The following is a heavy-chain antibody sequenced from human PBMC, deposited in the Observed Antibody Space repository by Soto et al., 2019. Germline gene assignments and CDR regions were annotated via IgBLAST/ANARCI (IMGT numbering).Heavy chain of an antibody. V-gene: IGHV1-69*02. CDR2: IIPILGIA. D-gene: IGHD4-17*01. Sequence: QVQLVQSGAEVKKPGSSVKVSCKASGGTFSSYTISWVRQAPGQGLEWMGRIIPILGIANYAQKFQGRVTITEDKPTSTAYMELCSLRSEDTAVYYCARGGFYGDYPYYFDYWGQGTLVTVSS. CDR1: GGTFSSYT. J-gene: IGHJ4*02. CDR3: ARGGFYGDYPYYFDY.